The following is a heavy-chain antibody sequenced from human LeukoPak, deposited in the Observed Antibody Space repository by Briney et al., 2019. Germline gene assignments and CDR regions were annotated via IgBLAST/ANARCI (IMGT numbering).Heavy chain of an antibody. J-gene: IGHJ6*04. V-gene: IGHV3-30-3*01. Sequence: GRSLRLSCAASGFTFSSYAMHWVRQAPGKGLEWVAVISYDGSNKYYADSVKGRFTISRDNSKNTLYLQMNSLRAEDTAVYYCARDRVTMVRGVPYYYYYGMDVWGKGTTVTVSS. CDR2: ISYDGSNK. D-gene: IGHD3-10*01. CDR1: GFTFSSYA. CDR3: ARDRVTMVRGVPYYYYYGMDV.